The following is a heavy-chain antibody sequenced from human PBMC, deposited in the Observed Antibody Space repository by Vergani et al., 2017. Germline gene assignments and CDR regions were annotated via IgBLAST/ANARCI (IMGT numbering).Heavy chain of an antibody. V-gene: IGHV3-7*01. J-gene: IGHJ4*02. Sequence: EVQLVESGGGLVQPGGSLRLSCAASGFTFSSYWMSWVRQAPGKGLEWVANIKQDGSEKYYVDSVKGRFTISRDNAKNSLYLQMNSLRAEDTAVYYCANSYYYDSSGLDYWGQGTLVTVSS. D-gene: IGHD3-22*01. CDR2: IKQDGSEK. CDR3: ANSYYYDSSGLDY. CDR1: GFTFSSYW.